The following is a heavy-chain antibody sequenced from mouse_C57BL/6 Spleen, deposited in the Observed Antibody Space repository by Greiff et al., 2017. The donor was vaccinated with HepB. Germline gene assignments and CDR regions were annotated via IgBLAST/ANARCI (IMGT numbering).Heavy chain of an antibody. Sequence: EVQVVESGGGLVKPGGSLKLSCAASGFTFSDYGMHWVRQAPEKGLEWVAYISSGSSTIYYADTVKGRFTISRDNAKNTLFLQMTSLRSEDTAMYYCARTTTVVATGDYAMDYWGQGTSVTVSS. J-gene: IGHJ4*01. CDR1: GFTFSDYG. CDR3: ARTTTVVATGDYAMDY. D-gene: IGHD1-1*01. CDR2: ISSGSSTI. V-gene: IGHV5-17*01.